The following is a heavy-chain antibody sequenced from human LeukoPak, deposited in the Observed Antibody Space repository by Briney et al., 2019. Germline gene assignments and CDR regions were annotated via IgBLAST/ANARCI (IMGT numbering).Heavy chain of an antibody. V-gene: IGHV3-30-3*01. CDR2: ISYDGSNK. D-gene: IGHD4-17*01. Sequence: PGGSLRLSCAASGFTFSSYAMHWVRQAPGKGLEWVAVISYDGSNKYYADSVKGRFTISRDNSKNTLYLQMNSLRAEDTAVYYCARAGVSTVTTGTYYYYGMDVWGQGTTVTVSS. CDR1: GFTFSSYA. CDR3: ARAGVSTVTTGTYYYYGMDV. J-gene: IGHJ6*02.